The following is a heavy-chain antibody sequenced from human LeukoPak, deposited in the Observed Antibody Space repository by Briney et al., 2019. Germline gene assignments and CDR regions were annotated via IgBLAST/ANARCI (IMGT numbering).Heavy chain of an antibody. J-gene: IGHJ4*02. Sequence: VEWMGWISAYNGNTNYAQKLQGRVTMTTDTSTSTAYMELRSLRSDDTAVYYCAREAPSNYWGQGTLVTVSS. CDR3: AREAPSNY. CDR2: ISAYNGNT. V-gene: IGHV1-18*01.